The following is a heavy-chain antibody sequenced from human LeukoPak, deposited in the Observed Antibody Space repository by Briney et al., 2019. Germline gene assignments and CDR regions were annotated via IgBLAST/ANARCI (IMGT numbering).Heavy chain of an antibody. CDR2: ISGYNGNT. CDR1: GYTFTTYN. CDR3: ARDPNYGANGFDY. J-gene: IGHJ4*02. Sequence: ASVKVSCKASGYTFTTYNVNWVRQAPGQGLEWMGWISGYNGNTNYAQKLQGRVTMTTDTSTSTAYMELRSLRSDDTAVYYCARDPNYGANGFDYWGQGTLVTVSS. D-gene: IGHD4-17*01. V-gene: IGHV1-18*01.